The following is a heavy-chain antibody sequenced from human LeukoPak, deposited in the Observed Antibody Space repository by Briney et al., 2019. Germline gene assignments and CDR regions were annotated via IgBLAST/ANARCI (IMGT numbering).Heavy chain of an antibody. J-gene: IGHJ5*02. D-gene: IGHD6-13*01. CDR2: IYTSGST. CDR3: ARWGYSRSWYYWFDP. CDR1: GGSISSYY. Sequence: SQTLSLTCTVSGGSISSYYWSWIRQPAGKGLEWIGRIYTSGSTNYNPSLKRRVTISVDTSKNQFSLKLSSVTAADTAVYYCARWGYSRSWYYWFDPWGQGTLVTVSS. V-gene: IGHV4-4*07.